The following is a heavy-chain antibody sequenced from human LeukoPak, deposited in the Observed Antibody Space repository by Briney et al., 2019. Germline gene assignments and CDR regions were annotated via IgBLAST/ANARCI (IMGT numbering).Heavy chain of an antibody. CDR3: AKDMGTAGGLGFDY. CDR2: IDTGGSFT. V-gene: IGHV3-74*01. J-gene: IGHJ4*02. CDR1: AFTLSNYW. D-gene: IGHD2-8*02. Sequence: PGGSLRLSCVGSAFTLSNYWMHWVRQAPGKGLEWVSDIDTGGSFTRYADSVKGRFTISRDNAKNTLYLQMNSLRAEDTAVYYCAKDMGTAGGLGFDYWGQGTLVTVSS.